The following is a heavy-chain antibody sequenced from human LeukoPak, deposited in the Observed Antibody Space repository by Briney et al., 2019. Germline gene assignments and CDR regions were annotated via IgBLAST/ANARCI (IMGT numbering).Heavy chain of an antibody. CDR2: IYYSGST. J-gene: IGHJ4*02. V-gene: IGHV4-39*01. Sequence: SETLSLTCTVSGGSISSSSYYWGWIRQPPGKGLEWIGSIYYSGSTYYNPSLKSRVTISVDTSKNQFSLKLSSVTAADTAVYYCPRRNTYVWGNYRHKYYLDYWGQGTLVTVSS. CDR1: GGSISSSSYY. D-gene: IGHD3-16*02. CDR3: PRRNTYVWGNYRHKYYLDY.